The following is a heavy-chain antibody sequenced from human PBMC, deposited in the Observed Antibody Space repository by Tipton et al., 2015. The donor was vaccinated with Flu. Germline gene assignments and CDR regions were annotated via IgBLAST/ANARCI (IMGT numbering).Heavy chain of an antibody. V-gene: IGHV4-31*03. CDR3: ARDQGFGGGLTYDYYAMDV. CDR1: GGSTNSGGAY. CDR2: IYYSGST. Sequence: TLSLTYTVSGGSTNSGGAYWSWIRQRPGKGLEWIGCIYYSGSTYNNPSLSSRVTISVDTSKNQFSLNLKSVTAADTAVYYCARDQGFGGGLTYDYYAMDVWGQGTTVTVSS. J-gene: IGHJ6*02. D-gene: IGHD3-10*01.